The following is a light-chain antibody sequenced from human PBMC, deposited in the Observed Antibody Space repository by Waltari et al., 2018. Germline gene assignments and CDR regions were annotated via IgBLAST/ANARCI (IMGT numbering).Light chain of an antibody. Sequence: QSALTQPAPVSGSPGQSITIPCTGTNRDVGGYNQVSWYQYLPGKAPKLLIYDVTKRPSGVSDRFSGSRSGATASLTISGLQAEDEADYYCTSFTYRTTLVFGGGTKLAVL. J-gene: IGLJ2*01. CDR2: DVT. V-gene: IGLV2-14*03. CDR1: NRDVGGYNQ. CDR3: TSFTYRTTLV.